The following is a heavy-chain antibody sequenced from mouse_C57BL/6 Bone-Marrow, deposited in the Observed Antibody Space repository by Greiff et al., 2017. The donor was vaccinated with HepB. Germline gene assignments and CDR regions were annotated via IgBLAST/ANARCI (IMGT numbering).Heavy chain of an antibody. D-gene: IGHD2-5*01. Sequence: VQLQQSGAELARPGASVKLSCKASGYTFTSYGISWVKQRTGQGLEWIGEIYPRSGNTYYNEKFKGKATLTADKSSSTAYMELRSLKSEDSAVYFCARSPYYSNYFYAMDYWGQGTSVTVSS. CDR2: IYPRSGNT. CDR3: ARSPYYSNYFYAMDY. J-gene: IGHJ4*01. V-gene: IGHV1-81*01. CDR1: GYTFTSYG.